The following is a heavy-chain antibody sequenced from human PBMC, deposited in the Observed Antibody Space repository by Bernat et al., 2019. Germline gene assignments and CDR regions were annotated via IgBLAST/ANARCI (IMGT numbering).Heavy chain of an antibody. V-gene: IGHV5-51*01. J-gene: IGHJ3*02. D-gene: IGHD5-12*01. CDR1: GYSFTSYW. CDR2: SSPGDSDT. CDR3: ATIQVATFDAFDI. Sequence: EVQLVQSGAEVKKPGESLKISCKGSGYSFTSYWIGWVRQMPGKGLEWMGISSPGDSDTRYSPSFQGQVTISADKSISTAYLQWSSLKASDTAMYYCATIQVATFDAFDIWGQGTMVTVSS.